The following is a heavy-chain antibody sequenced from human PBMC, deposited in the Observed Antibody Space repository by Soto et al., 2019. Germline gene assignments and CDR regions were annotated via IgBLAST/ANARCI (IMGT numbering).Heavy chain of an antibody. J-gene: IGHJ4*02. Sequence: SETLSLTCAVSGYSISSSNWWGWIRQPPGKGLDWIGYIYYSGTTYYNPLLKSRVTISVDTPRNQFSLKLSSVTAADTAVYYCARSSIKPQVFMYPFDSWSQGTLVTVSS. CDR3: ARSSIKPQVFMYPFDS. V-gene: IGHV4-28*01. CDR2: IYYSGTT. CDR1: GYSISSSNW. D-gene: IGHD3-3*01.